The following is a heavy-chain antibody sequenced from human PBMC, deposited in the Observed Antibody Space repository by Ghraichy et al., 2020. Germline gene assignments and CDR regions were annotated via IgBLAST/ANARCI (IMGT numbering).Heavy chain of an antibody. CDR2: ISYDGSNK. D-gene: IGHD3-3*01. V-gene: IGHV3-30*03. Sequence: GGSLRLSCAASGFTFSSYGMHWVRQAPGKGLEWVAVISYDGSNKYYADSVKGRFTISRDNSKNTLYLQMNSLRAEDTAVYYCARAARVKYYDFWGGYYEDEYYYYYGMDVWGQGTTVTVSS. CDR1: GFTFSSYG. J-gene: IGHJ6*02. CDR3: ARAARVKYYDFWGGYYEDEYYYYYGMDV.